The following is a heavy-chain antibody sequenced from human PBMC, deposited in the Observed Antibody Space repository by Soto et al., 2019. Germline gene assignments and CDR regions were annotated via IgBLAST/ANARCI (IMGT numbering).Heavy chain of an antibody. CDR3: ASTKYDSSAYYYWYLGL. CDR2: IIPIFGTA. CDR1: GYSFATSG. D-gene: IGHD3-22*01. Sequence: QVKLVQSGTEVKKPGASMKVSCKASGYSFATSGISWVRQAPGQGLEWMGWIIPIFGTANYAQKFQGRVTITADTSANTVYLELSSLRSEDTAVYYCASTKYDSSAYYYWYLGLWGRGTLVTVSS. V-gene: IGHV1-69*06. J-gene: IGHJ2*01.